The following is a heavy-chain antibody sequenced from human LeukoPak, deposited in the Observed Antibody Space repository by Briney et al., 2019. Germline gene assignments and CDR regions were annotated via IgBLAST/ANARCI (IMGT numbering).Heavy chain of an antibody. CDR3: AKDRYSGYDFLDY. CDR1: GFTFSRYG. CDR2: ISYDGSNK. J-gene: IGHJ4*02. D-gene: IGHD5-12*01. V-gene: IGHV3-30*18. Sequence: GRSLRPSCAASGFTFSRYGMHWVRQAPGKGLEWVAVISYDGSNKYYADSVKGRFTISRDNSKNTLYLQMNSLRGEDTAVYYCAKDRYSGYDFLDYWGQGTLVTVSS.